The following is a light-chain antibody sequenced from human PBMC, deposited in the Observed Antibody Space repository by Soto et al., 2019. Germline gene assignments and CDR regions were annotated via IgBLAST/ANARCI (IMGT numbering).Light chain of an antibody. V-gene: IGLV1-40*01. J-gene: IGLJ3*02. CDR2: GNS. CDR3: QSYDRSLSGWV. CDR1: SSNIVAGYD. Sequence: QSVLTQPPSVSGAPGQRVTISCTGSSSNIVAGYDVHWYQQLPGTAPKLLIYGNSNRPSGVPDRFSGSKSGTSASLAITGLQAEDEADYYCQSYDRSLSGWVFGGGTKLTVL.